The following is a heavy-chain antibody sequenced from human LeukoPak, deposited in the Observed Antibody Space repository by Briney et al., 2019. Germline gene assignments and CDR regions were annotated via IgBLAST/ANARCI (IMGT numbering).Heavy chain of an antibody. V-gene: IGHV3-30*14. J-gene: IGHJ4*02. D-gene: IGHD5-24*01. Sequence: GRSLTLTCAGSGFTFSNYAMHWVRQAPCKGLEWVGVISYVGGNKYYPDSVKGRFTNSRNNTKNTMYLQMNRLRTEDTAVYYCARGGVEMALDYWGQGTLVTVSS. CDR2: ISYVGGNK. CDR3: ARGGVEMALDY. CDR1: GFTFSNYA.